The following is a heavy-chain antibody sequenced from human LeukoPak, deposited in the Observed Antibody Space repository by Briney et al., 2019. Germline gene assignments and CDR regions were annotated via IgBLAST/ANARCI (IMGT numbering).Heavy chain of an antibody. D-gene: IGHD2-2*02. V-gene: IGHV1-2*02. J-gene: IGHJ5*02. CDR2: MNPNTGGT. CDR1: GYTFIDYY. CDR3: ARDVFAAYTTHHKFDP. Sequence: EASVKVPCKASGYTFIDYYMHWVRQAPGQGLEWVGWMNPNTGGTNYAQKYQGRVTMTSDTSVTTFYMELSNLESADTAIYYCARDVFAAYTTHHKFDPWGQGTLVTVSS.